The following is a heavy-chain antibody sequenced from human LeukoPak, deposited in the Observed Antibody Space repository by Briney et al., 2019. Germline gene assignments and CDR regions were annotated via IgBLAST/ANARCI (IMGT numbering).Heavy chain of an antibody. CDR3: ARDLRDDYGDYSNRFDP. CDR1: GGTFSGYA. D-gene: IGHD4-17*01. V-gene: IGHV1-69*13. Sequence: SVKVSCKASGGTFSGYAFSWVRQAPGRGLEWMGGIIPIFGTANSAQKFQGRVTITADDSTSTAYMELRSLRSEDTAVYYCARDLRDDYGDYSNRFDPWGQGTLVTVSS. CDR2: IIPIFGTA. J-gene: IGHJ5*02.